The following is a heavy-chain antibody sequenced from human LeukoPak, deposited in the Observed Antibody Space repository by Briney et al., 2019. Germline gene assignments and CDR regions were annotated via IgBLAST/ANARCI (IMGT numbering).Heavy chain of an antibody. J-gene: IGHJ4*02. V-gene: IGHV3-48*04. CDR2: ISSSGSTI. CDR1: GFTFSSYA. D-gene: IGHD4-17*01. Sequence: GGSLRLSCAASGFTFSSYAMTWVRQAPGKGLEWVSYISSSGSTIYYADSVKGRSTISRDNAKNSLYLQMNSLRAEDTAVYYCAREALMTTVTTTAYYFDYWGQGTLVTVSS. CDR3: AREALMTTVTTTAYYFDY.